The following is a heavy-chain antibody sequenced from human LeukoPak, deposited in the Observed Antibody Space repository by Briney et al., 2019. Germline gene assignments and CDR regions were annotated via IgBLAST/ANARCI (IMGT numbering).Heavy chain of an antibody. Sequence: ASVKVSCKASGYTFTSYGISWVRQAPGQGLEWMGWMNPNSGNTGYAQKFQGRVTMTRNTSISTAYMELSSLRSEDTAVYYCARDPIAAAGIGEDREAAGFDYWGQGTLVTVSS. J-gene: IGHJ4*02. V-gene: IGHV1-8*02. D-gene: IGHD6-13*01. CDR1: GYTFTSYG. CDR2: MNPNSGNT. CDR3: ARDPIAAAGIGEDREAAGFDY.